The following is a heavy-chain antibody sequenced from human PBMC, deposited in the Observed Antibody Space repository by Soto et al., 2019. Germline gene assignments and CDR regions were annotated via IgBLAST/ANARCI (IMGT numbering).Heavy chain of an antibody. J-gene: IGHJ4*02. CDR1: GFTFSGFA. CDR3: AKRSGGFYEFDY. Sequence: HPGGSLRLSCAASGFTFSGFAMNWVRQPPGKGLEWVSSVDYTGSYTFYAASVKGRFTISRDNSKNMVYLELNSLRAEDTAVYYCAKRSGGFYEFDYWGQGTLVTVYS. V-gene: IGHV3-23*01. D-gene: IGHD5-12*01. CDR2: VDYTGSYT.